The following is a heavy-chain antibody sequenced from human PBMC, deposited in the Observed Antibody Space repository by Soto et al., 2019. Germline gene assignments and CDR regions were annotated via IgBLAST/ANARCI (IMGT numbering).Heavy chain of an antibody. CDR2: IDPSDSYT. Sequence: PGESLKISCKGSGYSFTSYWISWVRQMPGKGLEWMGRIDPSDSYTNYSPSFQGHVTISADKSISTAYLQWSSLKASDTAMYYCARIDIVATNYYYGMVVWGQGTTVTVSS. CDR1: GYSFTSYW. J-gene: IGHJ6*02. CDR3: ARIDIVATNYYYGMVV. D-gene: IGHD5-12*01. V-gene: IGHV5-10-1*01.